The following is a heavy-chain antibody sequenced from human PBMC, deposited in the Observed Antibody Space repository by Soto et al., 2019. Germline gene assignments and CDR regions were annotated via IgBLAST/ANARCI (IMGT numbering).Heavy chain of an antibody. CDR2: INNSVTTM. J-gene: IGHJ6*02. CDR1: GFTFSDHY. Sequence: QVQLVESGGGLVQPGGSLRLSCAASGFTFSDHYMNWIRQSPGKGLEWVSYINNSVTTMYYADSVKGQFTISRDNDKNSLYLHLNILRAEDTALYYCARARRFYYYAMDVWGQGTTVTVSS. CDR3: ARARRFYYYAMDV. V-gene: IGHV3-11*01.